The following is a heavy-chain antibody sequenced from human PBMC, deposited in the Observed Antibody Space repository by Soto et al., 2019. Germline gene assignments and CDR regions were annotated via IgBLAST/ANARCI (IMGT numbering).Heavy chain of an antibody. CDR2: IYYSGST. CDR3: ARSPYGDYDPSFDY. D-gene: IGHD4-17*01. CDR1: GGSISSSSYY. J-gene: IGHJ4*02. Sequence: SETLSLTCTVSGGSISSSSYYWGWIRQPPGKGLEWIGSIYYSGSTYYNPSLKSRVTISVDTSKNQFSLKLSSVTAADTAVYYCARSPYGDYDPSFDYWGQGTLVTVSS. V-gene: IGHV4-39*01.